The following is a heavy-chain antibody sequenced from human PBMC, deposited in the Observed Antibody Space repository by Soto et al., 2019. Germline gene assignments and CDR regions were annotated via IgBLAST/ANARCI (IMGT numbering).Heavy chain of an antibody. J-gene: IGHJ3*02. D-gene: IGHD3-10*01. Sequence: PGGSLRLSCAASGFTFSSYGMHWVRQAPGKGLEWVAVIWYDGSNKYYADSVKGRFTISRDNSKNTLYLQMNSLRAEDTAVYYCARDGLIVRAFDIWGQGTMVTVSS. V-gene: IGHV3-33*01. CDR3: ARDGLIVRAFDI. CDR2: IWYDGSNK. CDR1: GFTFSSYG.